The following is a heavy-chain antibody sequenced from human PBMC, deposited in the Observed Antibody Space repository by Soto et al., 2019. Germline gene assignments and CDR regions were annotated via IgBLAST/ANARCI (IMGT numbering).Heavy chain of an antibody. CDR1: GFSFSDYF. D-gene: IGHD7-27*01. J-gene: IGHJ3*01. Sequence: GGSLGLSCAASGFSFSDYFMTWIRQAPGKRLEWVSYIGTSAGYIFYAASVRGRFTISRDNAGNSLSLQMDSLRAEDTAVYYCARSILGTAGPFDLWGPGTMVTVSS. CDR2: IGTSAGYI. CDR3: ARSILGTAGPFDL. V-gene: IGHV3-11*01.